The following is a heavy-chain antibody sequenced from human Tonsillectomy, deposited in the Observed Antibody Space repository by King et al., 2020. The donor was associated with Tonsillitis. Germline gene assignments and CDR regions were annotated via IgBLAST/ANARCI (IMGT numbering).Heavy chain of an antibody. CDR2: IIPILGIA. CDR1: GCTFSSYA. V-gene: IGHV1-69*09. Sequence: VQLVQAGAEVKKPGSSVKVSCKASGCTFSSYAISWVRQAPGQGLEWMGRIIPILGIANYAQKFPGRVTINADKSTSTAYMELSSLRSEDTAVYYCASGYYDSSGYLVYWGQGTLVTVSS. CDR3: ASGYYDSSGYLVY. D-gene: IGHD3-22*01. J-gene: IGHJ4*02.